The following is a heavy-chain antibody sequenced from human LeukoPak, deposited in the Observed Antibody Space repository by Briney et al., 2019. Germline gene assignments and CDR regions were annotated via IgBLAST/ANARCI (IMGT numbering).Heavy chain of an antibody. Sequence: PGGSLRLSCAASGFTFSSHSMNWVRQAPGKGLEWVPSISSSSSYIYYADSVKGRFTISRDNAKNSLYLQMNSLRAEDTAVYYCAREIVGAIKSYFDYWGQGTLVTASS. J-gene: IGHJ4*02. D-gene: IGHD1-26*01. CDR3: AREIVGAIKSYFDY. CDR2: ISSSSSYI. V-gene: IGHV3-21*01. CDR1: GFTFSSHS.